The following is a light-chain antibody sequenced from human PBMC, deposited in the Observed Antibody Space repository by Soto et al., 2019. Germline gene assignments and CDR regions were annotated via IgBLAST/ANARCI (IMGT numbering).Light chain of an antibody. V-gene: IGLV2-14*01. J-gene: IGLJ2*01. CDR2: EVS. Sequence: QSALTQPASVSGSPGQSITISCTGTSSDVGGYNYVSWYQQHPDKAPKLMIYEVSNRPSGVSNRFSGSKSGNTASLPISGLQAEDEADYYCSAYTSSSTLVVFGGGTKVTVL. CDR1: SSDVGGYNY. CDR3: SAYTSSSTLVV.